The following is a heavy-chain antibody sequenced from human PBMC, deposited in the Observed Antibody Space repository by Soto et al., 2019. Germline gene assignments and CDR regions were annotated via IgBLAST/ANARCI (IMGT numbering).Heavy chain of an antibody. J-gene: IGHJ4*02. CDR3: AKRRGAGGHFDY. V-gene: IGHV3-23*01. D-gene: IGHD2-15*01. CDR1: GFTFSSYA. Sequence: LRLSCAASGFTFSSYAMGWVRQGPGKGLEWVAVVSIGGSTHYADSVRGRFTISRDNSKNTLSLQMNSLTAEDTAVYFCAKRRGAGGHFDYWGQGAWSPSPQ. CDR2: VSIGGST.